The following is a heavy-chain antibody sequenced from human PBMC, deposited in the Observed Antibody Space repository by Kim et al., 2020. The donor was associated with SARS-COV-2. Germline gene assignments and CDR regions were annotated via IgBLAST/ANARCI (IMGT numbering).Heavy chain of an antibody. J-gene: IGHJ4*02. V-gene: IGHV1-18*01. Sequence: ASVKVFCKASGYTFTSYGISWERQAPGQGLEWMGWISANNGNTTYAQKLKGRVTMTTDTSTSTAYMELRSLRSDDTAVYYCARDLWVSASGMIVVVPPDYWGQGTLVTVSS. CDR1: GYTFTSYG. CDR2: ISANNGNT. CDR3: ARDLWVSASGMIVVVPPDY. D-gene: IGHD3-22*01.